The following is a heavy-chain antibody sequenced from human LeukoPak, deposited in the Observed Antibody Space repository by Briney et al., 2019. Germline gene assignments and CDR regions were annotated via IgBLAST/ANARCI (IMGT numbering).Heavy chain of an antibody. Sequence: GASVKVSCKASGYTFTSYGISWVRQAPGQGLEWMGWISAYNGNTNYAQKLQGRGTMATDTSTSTAYMELRSLRSDDTAVYYCARDQEYSSSRASDYWGQGTLVTVSS. CDR3: ARDQEYSSSRASDY. J-gene: IGHJ4*02. CDR2: ISAYNGNT. D-gene: IGHD6-6*01. V-gene: IGHV1-18*01. CDR1: GYTFTSYG.